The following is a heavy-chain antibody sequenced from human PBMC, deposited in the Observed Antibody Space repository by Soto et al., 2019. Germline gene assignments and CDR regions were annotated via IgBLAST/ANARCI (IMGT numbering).Heavy chain of an antibody. J-gene: IGHJ3*02. D-gene: IGHD5-18*01. V-gene: IGHV3-53*01. Sequence: EVHLVESGGGLIQPGGSLRLICAASGLSVTANYMTWVRQAPGKGLEWLSILYRGGGTYYADSLKGRAIISRDGSRNMVFLQMNSLTAEDAGVYYCARRDDSETFDIWGRGTAVNVSS. CDR2: LYRGGGT. CDR3: ARRDDSETFDI. CDR1: GLSVTANY.